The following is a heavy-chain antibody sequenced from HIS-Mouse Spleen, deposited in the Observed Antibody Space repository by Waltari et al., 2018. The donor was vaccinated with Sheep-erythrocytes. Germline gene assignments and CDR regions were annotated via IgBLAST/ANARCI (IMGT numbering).Heavy chain of an antibody. D-gene: IGHD1-26*01. V-gene: IGHV1-69*04. CDR2: INPILGIA. J-gene: IGHJ4*02. Sequence: QVQLVQSGAEVKKPGSSVKVSCKASGGTFSSYAISWVRQAPGQGLDWMGKINPILGIANSAQKFQGRVTSTADKSTSTAYMELSSLRSEDTAVYYCAQTGATTPHFDYWGQGTLVTVSS. CDR1: GGTFSSYA. CDR3: AQTGATTPHFDY.